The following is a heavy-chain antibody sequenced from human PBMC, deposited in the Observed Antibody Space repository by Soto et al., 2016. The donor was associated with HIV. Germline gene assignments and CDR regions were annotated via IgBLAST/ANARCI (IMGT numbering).Heavy chain of an antibody. Sequence: VQLVESGGGLVQPGGSLRLSCAASGFTFSSYDMHWVRQATGKGLEWVSGIGTGGDTYYLGSVKGRFTISRENAKNSWYLQMNSLRAGDTAVYYCARGRGSYDAGGYYFEAFDIWGQGTMVTVSS. CDR3: ARGRGSYDAGGYYFEAFDI. V-gene: IGHV3-13*04. CDR2: IGTGGDT. D-gene: IGHD3-22*01. CDR1: GFTFSSYD. J-gene: IGHJ3*02.